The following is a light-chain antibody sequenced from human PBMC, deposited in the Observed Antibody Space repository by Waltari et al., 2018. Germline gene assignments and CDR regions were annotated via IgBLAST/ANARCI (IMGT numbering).Light chain of an antibody. CDR1: QSISMW. J-gene: IGKJ1*01. CDR2: KAS. V-gene: IGKV1-5*03. CDR3: QQYDTHRT. Sequence: DIQMTQSPSTLSASVGDRVTITCRASQSISMWVAWYQQKPGEAPKLLISKASILQTGVPVRFSGSGSGTEFTLTISSLQPDDVATYYCQQYDTHRTFGQGTKVDLK.